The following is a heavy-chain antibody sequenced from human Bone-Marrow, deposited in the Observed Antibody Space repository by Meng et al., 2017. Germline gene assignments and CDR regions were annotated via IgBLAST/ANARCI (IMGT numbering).Heavy chain of an antibody. CDR2: INPSGGST. CDR3: ARDPARNAIRLIRIAAAGTGAFDI. V-gene: IGHV1-46*01. Sequence: ASVKVSCKASGYTFTSYYMHWVRQAPGQGLEWMGIINPSGGSTSYAQKFQGRVTMTRDTSTSTVYMELSSLRSEDTAVYYCARDPARNAIRLIRIAAAGTGAFDIWGQGTMVTV. J-gene: IGHJ3*02. D-gene: IGHD6-13*01. CDR1: GYTFTSYY.